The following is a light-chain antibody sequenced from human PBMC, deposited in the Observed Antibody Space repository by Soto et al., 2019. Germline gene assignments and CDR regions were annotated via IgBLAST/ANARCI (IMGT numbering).Light chain of an antibody. J-gene: IGLJ2*01. CDR2: DDG. Sequence: SYELTQPPSVSVAPGQTARITCGRNNIGSKSVHWYQQRPGQAPVLVVYDDGDRPSGIPERFSGSNSGNTATLTISRVEAGDEADYYCQVWDTSGDHVVFGGGTKLTVL. V-gene: IGLV3-21*02. CDR3: QVWDTSGDHVV. CDR1: NIGSKS.